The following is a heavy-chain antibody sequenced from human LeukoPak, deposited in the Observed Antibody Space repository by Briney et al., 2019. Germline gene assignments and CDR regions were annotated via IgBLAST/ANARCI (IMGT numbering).Heavy chain of an antibody. V-gene: IGHV1-18*01. CDR3: ARHFYGSGTYYHFDY. J-gene: IGHJ4*02. CDR1: GYSFPSYG. Sequence: ASVNVSCKASGYSFPSYGISWVRQAPGQGPEWMGWISPYNDNTNYAQKLQGRATLTTGTSTSTAYMELRSLRSDDTAVYYCARHFYGSGTYYHFDYWGQGTLVTVSS. D-gene: IGHD3-10*01. CDR2: ISPYNDNT.